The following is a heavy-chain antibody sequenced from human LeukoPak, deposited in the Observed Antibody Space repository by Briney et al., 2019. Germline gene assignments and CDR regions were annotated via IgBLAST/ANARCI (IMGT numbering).Heavy chain of an antibody. CDR1: GYTFTGYY. Sequence: ASVTVSCKSSGYTFTGYYMHWVRQAPGQGLEWMGWINPNSGGTNYAQKFQGGVTMTRDTSISTAYMELSRLRSDDSAVYYCARERALVAGPDFDYWGQGTLVTVSS. CDR2: INPNSGGT. V-gene: IGHV1-2*02. D-gene: IGHD6-19*01. CDR3: ARERALVAGPDFDY. J-gene: IGHJ4*02.